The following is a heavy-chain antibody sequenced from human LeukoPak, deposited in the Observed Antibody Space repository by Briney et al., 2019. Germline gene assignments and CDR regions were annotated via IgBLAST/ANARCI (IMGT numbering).Heavy chain of an antibody. CDR3: GRDTAMVTLGY. V-gene: IGHV1-69*13. CDR2: ISPIFGTA. Sequence: ASVKVSCKASGCTFTSYAISWVRQAPGQGLEWMGGISPIFGTANYAQKFQGRVTITADESTSTAYMELSSLRSEDTAVYSCGRDTAMVTLGYWGQGTLVTVSS. D-gene: IGHD5-18*01. J-gene: IGHJ4*02. CDR1: GCTFTSYA.